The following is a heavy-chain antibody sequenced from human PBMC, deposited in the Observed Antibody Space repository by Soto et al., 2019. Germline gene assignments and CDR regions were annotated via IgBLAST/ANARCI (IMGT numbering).Heavy chain of an antibody. J-gene: IGHJ4*02. Sequence: SETLSLTCTVSGGSISSSSYYWGWIRQPPGKGLEWIGSIYYSGSTYYNPSLKSRVTISVDTSKNQFSLKLSSVTAADTAVYYCARRRRGSGYGDFDYWGQGTLVTVSS. CDR3: ARRRRGSGYGDFDY. CDR1: GGSISSSSYY. D-gene: IGHD3-3*01. CDR2: IYYSGST. V-gene: IGHV4-39*01.